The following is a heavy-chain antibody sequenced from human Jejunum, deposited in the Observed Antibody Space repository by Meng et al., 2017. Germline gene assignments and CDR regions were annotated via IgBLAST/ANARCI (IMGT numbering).Heavy chain of an antibody. Sequence: GGSLRLSCEASGFSFSNYEMNWVRQGPGKGLEWVSYITESGGTIYYADSVKGRFTVSRDNAKNSLYLQMNSLRADDTAVYYCARDESGDRDFDYWGQGTLVTVSS. CDR2: ITESGGTI. CDR1: GFSFSNYE. J-gene: IGHJ4*02. CDR3: ARDESGDRDFDY. V-gene: IGHV3-48*03. D-gene: IGHD4-17*01.